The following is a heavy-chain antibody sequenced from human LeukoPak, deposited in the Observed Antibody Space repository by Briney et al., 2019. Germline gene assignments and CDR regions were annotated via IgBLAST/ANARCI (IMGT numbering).Heavy chain of an antibody. J-gene: IGHJ4*02. CDR2: LKQDGSEK. V-gene: IGHV3-7*01. Sequence: GGSLRLSCAASGFTFSSYWMSWVRQAPGKGLEWVANLKQDGSEKYYVDSVKGRFTISRDNAKNSLYLQMNSLRAEDTAVYYCARDRKVLWFGERGYFDYWGQGTLVTVSS. CDR1: GFTFSSYW. D-gene: IGHD3-10*01. CDR3: ARDRKVLWFGERGYFDY.